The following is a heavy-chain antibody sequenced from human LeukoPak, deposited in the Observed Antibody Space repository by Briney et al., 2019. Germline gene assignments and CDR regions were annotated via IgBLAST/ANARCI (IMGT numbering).Heavy chain of an antibody. D-gene: IGHD3-22*01. V-gene: IGHV3-11*01. CDR1: GFTFSDYY. J-gene: IGHJ6*02. CDR3: ARGPPYYYDSSGYRHYYYYGMDV. CDR2: ISSGGSTI. Sequence: GGSLRLSCAASGFTFSDYYMSWIRQAPGKGLEWVSYISSGGSTIYYADSVKGRFTISRDNAKNSLYLQMNSLRAEDTAVYYCARGPPYYYDSSGYRHYYYYGMDVWGQGTTVTVSS.